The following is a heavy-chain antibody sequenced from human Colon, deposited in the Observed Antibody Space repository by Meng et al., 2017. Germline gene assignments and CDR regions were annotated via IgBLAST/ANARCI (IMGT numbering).Heavy chain of an antibody. CDR2: ISYSGAT. Sequence: QVQLQESGPRLGRPSQTLSRTCTVSGGSISSGIFWIWIRQPPGKGLEWIGYISYSGATYYNPSLKSRLTISVDTAKNQFSLSLSSVTAADTAVYYCARVVGDCASCYKGWFDPWGQGTLVTVSS. CDR1: GGSISSGIF. CDR3: ARVVGDCASCYKGWFDP. D-gene: IGHD2-2*02. V-gene: IGHV4-30-4*01. J-gene: IGHJ5*02.